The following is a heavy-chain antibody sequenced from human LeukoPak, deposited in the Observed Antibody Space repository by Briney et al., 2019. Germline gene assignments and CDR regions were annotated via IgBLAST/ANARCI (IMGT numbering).Heavy chain of an antibody. Sequence: ASVKVSCKAIGYIFTDYYTHWVRQAPGQGLEWMGIISNSGGSTSYAQKFQGRVTMTRDTSISTAYMELSRLRSDDTAVYYCAREVDRHYYYYMDVWGKGTTVTISS. CDR2: ISNSGGST. J-gene: IGHJ6*03. CDR3: AREVDRHYYYYMDV. V-gene: IGHV1-46*01. CDR1: GYIFTDYY.